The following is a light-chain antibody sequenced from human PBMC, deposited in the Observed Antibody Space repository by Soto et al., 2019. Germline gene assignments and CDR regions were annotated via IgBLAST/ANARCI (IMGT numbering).Light chain of an antibody. CDR2: DAS. Sequence: EIVLTQSPGTLSLSPGERATLSCRASQSVSSRYLAWYQQKPGQAPRLLIYDASSRATGIPDRFSGSGSETDFTLTISRLEPGDFAVYFCQHYGISRTFGQGTKVEIK. V-gene: IGKV3-20*01. J-gene: IGKJ1*01. CDR1: QSVSSRY. CDR3: QHYGISRT.